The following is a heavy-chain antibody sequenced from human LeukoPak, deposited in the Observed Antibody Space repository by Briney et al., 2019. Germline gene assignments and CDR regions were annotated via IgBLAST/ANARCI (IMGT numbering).Heavy chain of an antibody. CDR2: INPNSGGT. CDR1: GYTFTGYY. J-gene: IGHJ1*01. CDR3: AFSPGRYCSSTSCPFQH. Sequence: GASVKVSCKASGYTFTGYYMHWVRQAPGQGLEWMGWINPNSGGTNYAQKFQGWVTMTRDTSISTAYMELRSLRSDDTAVYYCAFSPGRYCSSTSCPFQHWGQGTLVTVSS. D-gene: IGHD2-2*01. V-gene: IGHV1-2*04.